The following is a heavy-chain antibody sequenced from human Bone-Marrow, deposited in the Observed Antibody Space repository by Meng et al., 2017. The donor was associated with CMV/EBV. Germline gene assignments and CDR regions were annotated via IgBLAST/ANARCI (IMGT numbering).Heavy chain of an antibody. D-gene: IGHD5-24*01. CDR1: GYTYTSGC. V-gene: IGHV1-46*01. CDR3: ARGPKQLKPPRFDY. CDR2: INPSDAST. J-gene: IGHJ4*02. Sequence: KASGYTYTSGCMHRVRQAPGQGLEGMGVINPSDASTSYPRKFQGRVTMTRDTSTTTVHMEMAGLRSEDTAMYYCARGPKQLKPPRFDYWGQGTLVTVSS.